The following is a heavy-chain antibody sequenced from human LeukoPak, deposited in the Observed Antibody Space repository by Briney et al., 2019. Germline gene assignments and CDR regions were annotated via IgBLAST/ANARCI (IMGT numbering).Heavy chain of an antibody. CDR2: ITPIFGTA. D-gene: IGHD6-13*01. CDR1: GGTFSSYA. J-gene: IGHJ1*01. V-gene: IGHV1-69*13. Sequence: ASVKVSCKASGGTFSSYAISWVRQAPGQGLEWMGGITPIFGTANYAQKFQGRVTITADESTSTAYMELSSLRSEDTAVYYCASAGYSSSWYSAPEYFQHWGQGTLVTVSS. CDR3: ASAGYSSSWYSAPEYFQH.